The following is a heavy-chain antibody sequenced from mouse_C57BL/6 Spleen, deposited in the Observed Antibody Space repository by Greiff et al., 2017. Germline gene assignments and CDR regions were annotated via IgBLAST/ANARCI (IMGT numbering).Heavy chain of an antibody. J-gene: IGHJ4*01. V-gene: IGHV2-5*01. Sequence: QVQLQQSGPGLVQPSQSLSITCTVSGFSLTSYGVHWVRQSPGKGLEWLGVIWRGGSTAYNAAFMSSLSITKVNSKSQVFLKMNSRQAYDTAIYYCGKQGAMDYWGQGTSVTVSS. CDR1: GFSLTSYG. CDR2: IWRGGST. CDR3: GKQGAMDY.